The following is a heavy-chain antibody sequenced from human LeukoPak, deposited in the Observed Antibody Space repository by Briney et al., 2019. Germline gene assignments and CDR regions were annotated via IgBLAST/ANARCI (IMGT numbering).Heavy chain of an antibody. V-gene: IGHV4-34*01. D-gene: IGHD5-18*01. Sequence: SETLSLTCAVYGGSFSGYYWSWIRQPPGKGLEWIGEINHSGSTNYNPSLKSRVTISVDTSKNQFSLKLSSVTAADTAVYYCAREGGYSYGYSHYYFDYWGQGTLVTVSS. CDR2: INHSGST. CDR1: GGSFSGYY. J-gene: IGHJ4*02. CDR3: AREGGYSYGYSHYYFDY.